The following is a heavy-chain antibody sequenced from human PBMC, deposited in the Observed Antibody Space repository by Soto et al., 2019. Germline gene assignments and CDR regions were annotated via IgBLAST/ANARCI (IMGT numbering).Heavy chain of an antibody. V-gene: IGHV3-23*01. J-gene: IGHJ2*01. Sequence: EVQLLESGGDSVQPGGSVRLSCAGSGFTFINYAMNWVRQAPGKGLEWVSTSSGGGDATFFADSVRGRFTFSRDNSKNTVTLKMNSLGVDDTAVYYCARKVVGSTSRPDYWYFDLWGRGTLVTVSS. CDR2: SSGGGDAT. D-gene: IGHD2-21*01. CDR1: GFTFINYA. CDR3: ARKVVGSTSRPDYWYFDL.